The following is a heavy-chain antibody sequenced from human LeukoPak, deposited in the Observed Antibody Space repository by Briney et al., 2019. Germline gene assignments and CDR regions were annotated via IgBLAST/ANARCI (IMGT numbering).Heavy chain of an antibody. D-gene: IGHD3-16*02. CDR3: ARSHYVWGSYRIHAFDT. J-gene: IGHJ3*02. CDR2: IYYSGST. Sequence: SETLSLSCTVSGGSISRSSYYWRWIRQPPGKGLEWIGSIYYSGSTYYNPSLKSRVTISVDTSKTQFSLKLSSVTAADTAVYYCARSHYVWGSYRIHAFDTWGQGTMVTVSS. V-gene: IGHV4-39*07. CDR1: GGSISRSSYY.